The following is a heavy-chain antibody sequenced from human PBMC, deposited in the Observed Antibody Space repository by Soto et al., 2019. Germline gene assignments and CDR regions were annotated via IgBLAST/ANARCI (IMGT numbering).Heavy chain of an antibody. Sequence: GGSLRLSCAASGFTFSSYGMHWVRQAPGKGLEWVAVISYDGSNKYYADSVKGRFTISRDNSKNTLYLQMNSLRAEDTAVYYCAKDHYYDFWSGYYYYFDYWGQGTLVTVS. CDR3: AKDHYYDFWSGYYYYFDY. V-gene: IGHV3-30*18. CDR1: GFTFSSYG. CDR2: ISYDGSNK. D-gene: IGHD3-3*01. J-gene: IGHJ4*02.